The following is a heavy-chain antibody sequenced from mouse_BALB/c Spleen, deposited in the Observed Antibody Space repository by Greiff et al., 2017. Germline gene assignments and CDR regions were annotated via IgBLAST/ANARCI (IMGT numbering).Heavy chain of an antibody. V-gene: IGHV1-5*01. CDR2: IYPGNSDT. D-gene: IGHD2-14*01. CDR3: TRNRYDEDAMDY. CDR1: GYSFTSYW. J-gene: IGHJ4*01. Sequence: EVQLQQSGTVLARPGASVKMSCKASGYSFTSYWMHWVKQRPGQGLEWIGAIYPGNSDTSYNQKFKGKAKLTAVTSASTAYMELSSLTNEDSAVYYCTRNRYDEDAMDYWGQGTSVTVSS.